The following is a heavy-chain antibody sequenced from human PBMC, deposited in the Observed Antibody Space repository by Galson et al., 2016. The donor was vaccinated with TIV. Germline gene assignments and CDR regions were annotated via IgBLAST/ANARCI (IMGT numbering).Heavy chain of an antibody. D-gene: IGHD3-22*01. Sequence: SVKVSCKASGGSFSSHTINWVRQAPGQGLEWMGRFIPMLRLPNYAQKFRGRVTITADESTSTVYMELRSLISEDTAVYYCARGSDYYDGSGYQNWGQGTLVTVSS. CDR1: GGSFSSHT. J-gene: IGHJ4*02. CDR3: ARGSDYYDGSGYQN. CDR2: FIPMLRLP. V-gene: IGHV1-69*02.